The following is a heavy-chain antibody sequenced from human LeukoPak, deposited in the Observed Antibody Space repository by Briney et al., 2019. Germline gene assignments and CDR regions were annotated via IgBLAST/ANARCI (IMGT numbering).Heavy chain of an antibody. V-gene: IGHV3-33*01. CDR1: GFTFSSYG. CDR2: IWYDGSNK. CDR3: AIGVVPAAATFDY. J-gene: IGHJ4*02. Sequence: GGSLRLSCAASGFTFSSYGMHWVRQAPGKGLEWVAVIWYDGSNKYYADSVKGRFTISRDNSKNTLYLQMNSLRAEDTAVYYCAIGVVPAAATFDYWGQGTLVTVSS. D-gene: IGHD2-2*01.